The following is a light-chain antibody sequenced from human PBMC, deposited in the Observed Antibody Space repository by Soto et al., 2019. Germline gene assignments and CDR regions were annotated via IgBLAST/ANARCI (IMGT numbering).Light chain of an antibody. V-gene: IGKV3-15*01. Sequence: EIVMTQSPATLSVSPGERATLSCRASQSVSNNLAWYRQKPGQAPRLLIYGASTRATGIPARLSGSGSGTEFTLTISSLQSEDFAVYYCHQYDNWLTFGGGTKVESK. CDR3: HQYDNWLT. CDR1: QSVSNN. J-gene: IGKJ4*01. CDR2: GAS.